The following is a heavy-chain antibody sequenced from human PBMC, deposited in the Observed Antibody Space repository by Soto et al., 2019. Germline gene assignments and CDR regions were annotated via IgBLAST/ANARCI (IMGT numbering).Heavy chain of an antibody. V-gene: IGHV3-9*01. J-gene: IGHJ6*02. CDR3: AKDMWFGELLYGMDV. CDR2: ISWNSGSI. Sequence: SLRLSCAASGFTFDDYAMHWVRQAPGKGLEWVSGISWNSGSIGYADSVKGRFTISRDNAKNSLYLQMNSLRAEDTALYYCAKDMWFGELLYGMDVWGQGTTVTVSS. D-gene: IGHD3-10*01. CDR1: GFTFDDYA.